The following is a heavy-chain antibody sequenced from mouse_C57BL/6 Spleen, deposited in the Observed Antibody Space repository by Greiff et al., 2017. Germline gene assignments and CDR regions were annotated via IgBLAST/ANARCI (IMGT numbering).Heavy chain of an antibody. Sequence: EVKLMESEGGLVQPGSSMKLSCTASGFTFSDYYMAWVRQVPEKGLEWVANINYDGSSTYYLDSLKSRFIISRDNAKNILYLQMSSLKSEDTATYYCARVRDGYDYWGQGTTLTVSS. J-gene: IGHJ2*01. D-gene: IGHD2-3*01. CDR2: INYDGSST. CDR3: ARVRDGYDY. V-gene: IGHV5-16*01. CDR1: GFTFSDYY.